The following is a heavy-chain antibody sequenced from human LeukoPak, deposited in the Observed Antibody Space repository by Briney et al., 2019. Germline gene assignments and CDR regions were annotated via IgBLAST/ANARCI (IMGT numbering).Heavy chain of an antibody. D-gene: IGHD2/OR15-2a*01. J-gene: IGHJ4*02. Sequence: GGCLRLSCAASGFTVSSNYMSWVRQAPGKGLEWVSAISGSGGSTYYADSVKGRFTISRDNSKNTLYLQMNSLRAEDTAVYYCAKFSGLGDFFDYWGQGTLVTVSS. CDR3: AKFSGLGDFFDY. CDR2: ISGSGGST. CDR1: GFTVSSNY. V-gene: IGHV3-23*01.